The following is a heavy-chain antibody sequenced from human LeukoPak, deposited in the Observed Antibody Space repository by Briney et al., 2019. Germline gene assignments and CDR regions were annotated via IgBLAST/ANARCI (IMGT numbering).Heavy chain of an antibody. CDR1: GYTFTGYY. V-gene: IGHV1-2*02. CDR3: ARDGLASSWYPYYYYMDV. J-gene: IGHJ6*03. D-gene: IGHD6-13*01. CDR2: INPNSGGT. Sequence: ASVKVSCKASGYTFTGYYIHWVRQAPGQGLEWMGWINPNSGGTNSAQKFQGRVTMTRDTSISTAYMELSRLRSDDTAVYYCARDGLASSWYPYYYYMDVWGKGTTVTVSS.